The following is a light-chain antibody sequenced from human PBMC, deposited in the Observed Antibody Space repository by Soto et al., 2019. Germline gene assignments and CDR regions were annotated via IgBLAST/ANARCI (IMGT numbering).Light chain of an antibody. Sequence: EIVLTQSPGTLSLSPGERATLSCRASQSVSSSYLAWYQQKPGQAPRLLIDGASSRATGIPERFSGSGSGTDFTLSISRLEPDDFAVYYCQQYGSSPRTFGPGTKVDIK. CDR1: QSVSSSY. CDR3: QQYGSSPRT. V-gene: IGKV3-20*01. CDR2: GAS. J-gene: IGKJ3*01.